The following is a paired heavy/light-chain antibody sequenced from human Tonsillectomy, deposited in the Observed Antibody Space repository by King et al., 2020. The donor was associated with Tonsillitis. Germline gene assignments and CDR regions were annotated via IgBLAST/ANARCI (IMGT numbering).Heavy chain of an antibody. V-gene: IGHV3-33*01. J-gene: IGHJ4*02. CDR2: IWFDGNKK. Sequence: QVQLVESGGGAVQPGRSLRLSCAASGFTFSSFGMYWVRQAPGKGLEWVAVIWFDGNKKYYADSLKGRFTISRDNSKNTLYLQMNSLRAEDTAVYFCARVGTGDYHADYWGQGTLVTVSS. CDR1: GFTFSSFG. D-gene: IGHD7-27*01. CDR3: ARVGTGDYHADY.
Light chain of an antibody. CDR3: GTWDSSLSAGF. J-gene: IGLJ2*01. V-gene: IGLV1-51*02. CDR1: SSNIGNNS. Sequence: QSVLTQPPSVSAAPGQKVTISCSGNSSNIGNNSVSWYQQLPGTAPTLLIYENNKRPSGIPDRFSGSKSGTSATLGITGLQTGDEADYYCGTWDSSLSAGFFGGGTKLTVL. CDR2: ENN.